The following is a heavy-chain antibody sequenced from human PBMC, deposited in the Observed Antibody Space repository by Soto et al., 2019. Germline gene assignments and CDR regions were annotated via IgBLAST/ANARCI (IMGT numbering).Heavy chain of an antibody. J-gene: IGHJ6*02. Sequence: PSETLSLTCTLSGGSISSSSYYWGWIRQPPGKGLEWIVSIYYSGSTYYNPSLKSRVTISVDTSKNQFSLKLSSVTAADTAVYYCARLYYYGSGSYYYGMDVWGQGTTVTAP. CDR1: GGSISSSSYY. V-gene: IGHV4-39*01. CDR3: ARLYYYGSGSYYYGMDV. D-gene: IGHD3-10*01. CDR2: IYYSGST.